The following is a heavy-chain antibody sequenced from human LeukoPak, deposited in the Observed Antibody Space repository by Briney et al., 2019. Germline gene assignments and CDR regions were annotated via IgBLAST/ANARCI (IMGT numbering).Heavy chain of an antibody. CDR2: VYTSGRT. Sequence: SQTLSLTCTGSGGSVSRGSYYWIWIRQPAGKGLEWSGRVYTSGRTNYNPSLKSRVTISVDTSKNQSSLKLSSVSAAAPAVYYCARYRAGRSTTTCYWTCFDPWGPGTLVTVSS. J-gene: IGHJ5*02. D-gene: IGHD2-2*01. CDR1: GGSVSRGSYY. CDR3: ARYRAGRSTTTCYWTCFDP. V-gene: IGHV4-61*02.